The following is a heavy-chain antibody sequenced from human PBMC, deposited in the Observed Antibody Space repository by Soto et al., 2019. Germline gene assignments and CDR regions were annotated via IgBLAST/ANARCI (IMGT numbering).Heavy chain of an antibody. J-gene: IGHJ4*02. CDR1: GFTFTSYW. CDR2: IYPGDSDS. D-gene: IGHD2-2*01. V-gene: IGHV5-51*01. CDR3: AKREGYCSTTTCSHFDY. Sequence: GESLKISCKGSGFTFTSYWIAWVRQMPGKGLEWMGIIYPGDSDSSYSPSFQGQVTISADKSISTAYLHWSSLKASDTAIYYCAKREGYCSTTTCSHFDYWGQGTLVTVSS.